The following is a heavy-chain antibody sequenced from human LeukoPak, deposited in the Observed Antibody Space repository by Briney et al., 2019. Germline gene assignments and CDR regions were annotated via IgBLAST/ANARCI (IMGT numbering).Heavy chain of an antibody. V-gene: IGHV4-59*12. CDR2: IYYSGST. CDR1: GGSISSYY. D-gene: IGHD3-10*01. Sequence: SETLSLTCTVSGGSISSYYWSWIRQPPGKGLEWIGYIYYSGSTYYNPSLKSRVTISVDTSKNQFSLKLSSVTAADTAVYYCARAGYYGHTAFDIWGQGTMVTVSS. CDR3: ARAGYYGHTAFDI. J-gene: IGHJ3*02.